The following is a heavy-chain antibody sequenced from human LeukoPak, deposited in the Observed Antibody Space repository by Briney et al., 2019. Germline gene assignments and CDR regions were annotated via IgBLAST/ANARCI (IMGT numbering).Heavy chain of an antibody. CDR3: AREATWELLLAFDY. J-gene: IGHJ4*02. CDR1: GGSISTSNYY. D-gene: IGHD1-26*01. CDR2: IFYSGST. V-gene: IGHV4-39*07. Sequence: SETLSLTCTVSGGSISTSNYYWGWIRQPPGKGLEWIGNIFYSGSTYYSPSLKSRVTISLDTSKNQFSLKLSSVTAADTAVYYCAREATWELLLAFDYWGQGTLVTVSS.